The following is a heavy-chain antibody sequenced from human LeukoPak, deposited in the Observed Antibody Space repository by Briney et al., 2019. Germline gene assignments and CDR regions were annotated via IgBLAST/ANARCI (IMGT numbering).Heavy chain of an antibody. Sequence: GGSLRLSCAASGFTFSTYAMTWVRQAPGKGLEWVGFIRNKAYGGATDHAASVKGRFTISRDDSKSIAYLQMNSLKTEDTAVYYCTRGVYYFDYWGQGTLVTVSS. CDR2: IRNKAYGGAT. J-gene: IGHJ4*02. V-gene: IGHV3-49*04. CDR3: TRGVYYFDY. CDR1: GFTFSTYA.